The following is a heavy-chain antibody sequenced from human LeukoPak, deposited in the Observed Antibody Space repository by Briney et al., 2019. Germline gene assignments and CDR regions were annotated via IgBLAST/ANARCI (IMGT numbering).Heavy chain of an antibody. D-gene: IGHD6-19*01. V-gene: IGHV3-21*01. CDR3: ARDPSSGWYLKGWFDP. J-gene: IGHJ5*02. CDR1: GGSFSGYY. CDR2: ISSSSSYI. Sequence: ETLSLTCAVYGGSFSGYYWSWIRQPPGKGLEWVSSISSSSSYIYYADSVKGRFTISRDNAKNSLYLQMNSLRAEDTAVYYCARDPSSGWYLKGWFDPWGQGTLVTVSS.